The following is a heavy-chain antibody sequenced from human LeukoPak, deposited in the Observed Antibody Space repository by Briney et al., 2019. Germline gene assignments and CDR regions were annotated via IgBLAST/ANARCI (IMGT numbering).Heavy chain of an antibody. CDR1: GDSISSSRYY. Sequence: PSETLSLTCTVSGDSISSSRYYWGWIRQPPGKGLEWVSVIYSDGSTYYEDSVKGRFTISRDTSKNTLSLQMSSLRVEDTAVYYCARAYGGNFDYWGQGTLVTVSS. CDR3: ARAYGGNFDY. CDR2: IYSDGST. D-gene: IGHD4-23*01. V-gene: IGHV3-53*03. J-gene: IGHJ4*02.